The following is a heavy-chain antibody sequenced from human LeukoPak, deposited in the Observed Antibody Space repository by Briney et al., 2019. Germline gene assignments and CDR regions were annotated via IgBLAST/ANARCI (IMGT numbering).Heavy chain of an antibody. CDR1: GFTFSSYG. CDR2: ISYDGSNK. D-gene: IGHD5-18*01. J-gene: IGHJ4*02. CDR3: AKDRIQLWLAPADY. Sequence: PGGSLRLSCAASGFTFSSYGMHWVRQAPGKGLEWVAVISYDGSNKYYADSVKGRFTISRDNSKNTLYLQMNSLRAEDTAVYYCAKDRIQLWLAPADYWGQGTLVTVSS. V-gene: IGHV3-30*18.